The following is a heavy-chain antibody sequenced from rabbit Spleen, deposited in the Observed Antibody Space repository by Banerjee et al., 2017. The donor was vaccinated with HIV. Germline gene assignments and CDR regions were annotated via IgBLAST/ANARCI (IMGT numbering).Heavy chain of an antibody. V-gene: IGHV1S45*01. CDR3: ARFYAGYGDFGYAVM. J-gene: IGHJ4*01. CDR1: GLDFSSSYW. CDR2: IYTGSSGST. D-gene: IGHD7-1*01. Sequence: QEQLVEYGGDLVQPEGSLTLTCKASGLDFSSSYWICWVRQAPGKGLELIACIYTGSSGSTYYASWAKGRFTISKTSSTTVTLLMTSLTAADTATYFCARFYAGYGDFGYAVMWGPGTLVTVS.